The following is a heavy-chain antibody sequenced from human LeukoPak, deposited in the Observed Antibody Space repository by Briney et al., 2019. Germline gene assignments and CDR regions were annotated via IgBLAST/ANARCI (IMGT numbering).Heavy chain of an antibody. CDR1: GFTFSSYA. CDR3: AKSNSGRKDYFDY. CDR2: ISGSGGCT. V-gene: IGHV3-23*01. D-gene: IGHD1-26*01. J-gene: IGHJ4*02. Sequence: TGGPLRLSCAASGFTFSSYAMSWVRQAPGKGLEWVSAISGSGGCTYYADSVKGRFTISRGNSKNTLYLQMNSLRAEDTAVYYCAKSNSGRKDYFDYWGQGTLVTVSS.